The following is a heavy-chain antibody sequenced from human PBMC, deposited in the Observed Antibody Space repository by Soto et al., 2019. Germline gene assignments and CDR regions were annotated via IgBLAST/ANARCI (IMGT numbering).Heavy chain of an antibody. CDR2: ISSSSSTI. CDR3: AREDLGYCSSTSCYADYYYGMDV. V-gene: IGHV3-48*02. J-gene: IGHJ6*02. Sequence: GGSLRLSCAASGFIFSSYSMNWVRQAPGKGLEWVSYISSSSSTIYYADSVKGRFTISRDNAKNSLYLQMNSLRDEDTAVYYCAREDLGYCSSTSCYADYYYGMDVWGQGTTVTVSS. CDR1: GFIFSSYS. D-gene: IGHD2-2*01.